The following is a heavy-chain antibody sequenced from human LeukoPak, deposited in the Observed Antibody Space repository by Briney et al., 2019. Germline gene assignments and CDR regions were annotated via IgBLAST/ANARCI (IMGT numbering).Heavy chain of an antibody. Sequence: SETLSLTCTVSGGSISSYYWSWIRQPPGKGWEWCGSIYHSGRTYYNPSLKSRVTISVDTSKNQFSLKLSSVTAADTAVYYCARVGPDYYDTVGYWGQGTLVTVSS. V-gene: IGHV4-38-2*02. D-gene: IGHD3-22*01. CDR3: ARVGPDYYDTVGY. J-gene: IGHJ4*02. CDR2: IYHSGRT. CDR1: GGSISSYY.